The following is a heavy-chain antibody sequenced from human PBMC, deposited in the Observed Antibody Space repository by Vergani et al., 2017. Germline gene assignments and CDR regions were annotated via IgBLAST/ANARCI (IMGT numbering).Heavy chain of an antibody. V-gene: IGHV1-69*12. Sequence: QVQLVQSGAEVKKPGSSVKAPCKASGGTSSSYAISWVRQAPGQGLEWMGGIIPIFGTANYAQKFLGRVTITADESTSTAYMELSSLRSEDTAVYYCARGTFGGVIVLYGMDVWGQGTTVTVSS. CDR3: ARGTFGGVIVLYGMDV. CDR1: GGTSSSYA. J-gene: IGHJ6*02. CDR2: IIPIFGTA. D-gene: IGHD3-16*02.